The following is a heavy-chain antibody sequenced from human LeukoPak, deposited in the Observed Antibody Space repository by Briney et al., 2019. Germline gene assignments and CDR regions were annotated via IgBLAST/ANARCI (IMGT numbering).Heavy chain of an antibody. D-gene: IGHD3-16*01. CDR2: IYTSGST. CDR3: ARDPGDWRGEPNYFDY. J-gene: IGHJ4*02. Sequence: SETLSLTCTVSGGSISSYDWSWIRQPAGKGLEWIGRIYTSGSTNYNPSLKSRVTMSVDTSKNQFSLKLSSVTAADTAVYYCARDPGDWRGEPNYFDYWGQGTLVTVSS. V-gene: IGHV4-4*07. CDR1: GGSISSYD.